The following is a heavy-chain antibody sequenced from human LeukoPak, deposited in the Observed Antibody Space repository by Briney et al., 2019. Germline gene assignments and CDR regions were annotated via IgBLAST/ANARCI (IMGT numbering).Heavy chain of an antibody. Sequence: GGSLRLSCAASGFTFSSYSMNWVRQPPGKGLEWISSILTSSSYIYYADSVKGRFTISRDNAKNSLYLQMNSLRAEDTAVYYCARDPRSRSDSSGQRFDPWGQGTLVTVSS. V-gene: IGHV3-21*01. J-gene: IGHJ5*02. CDR2: ILTSSSYI. D-gene: IGHD6-19*01. CDR1: GFTFSSYS. CDR3: ARDPRSRSDSSGQRFDP.